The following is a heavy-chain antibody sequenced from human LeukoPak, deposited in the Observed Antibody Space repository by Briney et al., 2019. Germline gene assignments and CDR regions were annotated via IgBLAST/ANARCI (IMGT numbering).Heavy chain of an antibody. V-gene: IGHV3-48*02. CDR1: GFTFSSYS. J-gene: IGHJ4*02. D-gene: IGHD6-19*01. Sequence: PGGSLRLSCAASGFTFSSYSMNWVRQAPGKGLEWVSYISSSSTIYYADSVKGRFTISRDNAKNSLYLQMNSLRDEDTAVYYCARWFSLRSSSSGWYSPNYFDSWGQGTLVTVSS. CDR2: ISSSSTI. CDR3: ARWFSLRSSSSGWYSPNYFDS.